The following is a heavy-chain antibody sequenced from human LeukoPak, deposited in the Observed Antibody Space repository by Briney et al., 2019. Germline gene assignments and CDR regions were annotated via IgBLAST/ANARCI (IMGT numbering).Heavy chain of an antibody. CDR2: IRSKANSYAT. J-gene: IGHJ5*02. Sequence: TGGSLRLSCAASGFTFSGSSMHWVRQTSGKGLEWIGRIRSKANSYATAYAASVRGRFTVSRDESKNTAYLQMNSLKTEDTAVYYCTRRPDVEVVPAAISNWFDPWGQGTLVTVSP. CDR3: TRRPDVEVVPAAISNWFDP. CDR1: GFTFSGSS. V-gene: IGHV3-73*01. D-gene: IGHD2-2*01.